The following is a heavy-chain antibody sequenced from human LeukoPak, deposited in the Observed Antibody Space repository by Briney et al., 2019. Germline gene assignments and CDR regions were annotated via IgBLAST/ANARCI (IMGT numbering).Heavy chain of an antibody. J-gene: IGHJ4*02. CDR3: ARLGSSWRLDY. CDR1: GFTFRSYS. V-gene: IGHV3-21*01. D-gene: IGHD6-13*01. CDR2: ISSSSSYI. Sequence: GGSLRLSCAASGFTFRSYSMNWVRQAPGKGLEWVSSISSSSSYIYYADSVKGRLTISRDNAKNSLYLQMNSLRAEDTAVYYCARLGSSWRLDYWGQGTLVTVSS.